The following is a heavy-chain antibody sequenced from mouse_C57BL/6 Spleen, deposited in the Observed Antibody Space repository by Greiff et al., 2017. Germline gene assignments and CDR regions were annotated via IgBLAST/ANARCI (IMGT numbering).Heavy chain of an antibody. Sequence: QVQLQQPGAELVRPGSSVKLSCKASGYTFTSYWMHWVKQRPIQGLEWIGNIDPSDSETHYNQKFKDKATLTVDKSSCTAYMQLSSLTSKDYAFYFYSRQRRLRDCAMDYWGQGTSVTVSS. V-gene: IGHV1-52*01. CDR1: GYTFTSYW. CDR3: SRQRRLRDCAMDY. CDR2: IDPSDSET. D-gene: IGHD3-2*02. J-gene: IGHJ4*01.